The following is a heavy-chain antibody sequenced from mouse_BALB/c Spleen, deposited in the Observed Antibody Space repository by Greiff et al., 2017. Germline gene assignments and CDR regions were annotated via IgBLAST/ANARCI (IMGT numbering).Heavy chain of an antibody. Sequence: QVQLKESGPGLVAPSQSLSITCTVSGFSLTSYGVHWVRQPPGKGLEWLGVIWAGGSTNYNSALMSRLSISKDNSKSQVFLKMNSLQTDDTAMYYCARAYYCGSSYRYFDVWGAGTTVTVSS. D-gene: IGHD1-1*01. J-gene: IGHJ1*01. CDR1: GFSLTSYG. CDR2: IWAGGST. V-gene: IGHV2-9*02. CDR3: ARAYYCGSSYRYFDV.